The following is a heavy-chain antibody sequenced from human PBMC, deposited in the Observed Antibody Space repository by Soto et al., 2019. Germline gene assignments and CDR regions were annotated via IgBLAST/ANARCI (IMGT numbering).Heavy chain of an antibody. V-gene: IGHV3-21*01. Sequence: PGGSLRLSCVGSGFTFSSNWMTWVRQAPGKGLEWVSYISSSSSSKFYADSVKDRFTISRDNAKSTLYLQLNSLRAEDTALYYCARGYSSGPDYWGQGTLVTVSS. J-gene: IGHJ4*02. CDR3: ARGYSSGPDY. CDR2: ISSSSSSK. CDR1: GFTFSSNW. D-gene: IGHD6-19*01.